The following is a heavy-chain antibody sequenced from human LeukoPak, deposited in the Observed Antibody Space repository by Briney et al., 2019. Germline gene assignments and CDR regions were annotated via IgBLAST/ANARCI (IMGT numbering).Heavy chain of an antibody. CDR1: GFTFSSYA. CDR3: ARQGPDIVVVPAANEYDY. V-gene: IGHV3-23*01. J-gene: IGHJ4*02. CDR2: ISGSGGST. D-gene: IGHD2-2*01. Sequence: GGSLRLSCAASGFTFSSYAMSWVRQAPGKGLEWVSAISGSGGSTYYADSVKGRFTISRDNSKNTLYLQMNSLRAEDTAVYYCARQGPDIVVVPAANEYDYWGQGTLVTVSS.